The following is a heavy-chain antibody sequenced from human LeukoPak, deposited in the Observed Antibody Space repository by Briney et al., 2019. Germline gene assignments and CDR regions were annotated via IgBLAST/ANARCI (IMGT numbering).Heavy chain of an antibody. CDR2: ISDDGSNK. J-gene: IGHJ4*02. CDR3: AKDNKRYSCDY. Sequence: PGRSLRLSCAASGFTFRSYGMHWVRQAPGKGLEWVAVISDDGSNKYYADSVKGRFTISRDSSKNTLSLQMSSLRVEDTAVYYCAKDNKRYSCDYWGQGTLVTVSS. V-gene: IGHV3-30*18. CDR1: GFTFRSYG. D-gene: IGHD5-18*01.